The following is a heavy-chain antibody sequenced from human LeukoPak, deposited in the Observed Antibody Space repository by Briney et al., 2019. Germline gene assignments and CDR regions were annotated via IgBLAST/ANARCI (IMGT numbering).Heavy chain of an antibody. J-gene: IGHJ4*02. CDR2: INPNSGGT. V-gene: IGHV1-2*02. CDR3: ARGTGYGDYVFDY. Sequence: ASVKVSCKASGYTFTGYYMHWVRQAPGQGLEWMGWINPNSGGTNYAQKFQGRVTMTRDTSISTAYMELSRLRSDDTAVYYCARGTGYGDYVFDYWGQGTLVTVSS. CDR1: GYTFTGYY. D-gene: IGHD4-17*01.